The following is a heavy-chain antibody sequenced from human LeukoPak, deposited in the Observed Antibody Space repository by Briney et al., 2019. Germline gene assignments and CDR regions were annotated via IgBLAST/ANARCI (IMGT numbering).Heavy chain of an antibody. CDR2: VNGNGDTT. CDR3: VGDQVDDTGYLR. Sequence: GGSLRLSCAASGFIFTTYTMYWVRQAPGKGLEFVSVVNGNGDTTYYTDSVKGRFTISRDNSKNTLYLQMSSLRAEDTAVYYCVGDQVDDTGYLRWGQGTRVTVSA. D-gene: IGHD3-9*01. J-gene: IGHJ4*02. CDR1: GFIFTTYT. V-gene: IGHV3-64D*06.